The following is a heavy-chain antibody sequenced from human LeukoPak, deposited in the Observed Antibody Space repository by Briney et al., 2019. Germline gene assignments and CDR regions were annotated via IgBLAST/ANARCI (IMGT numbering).Heavy chain of an antibody. D-gene: IGHD5-12*01. CDR2: IYYSGST. J-gene: IGHJ4*02. CDR3: ARVSGYDWESFYDY. Sequence: GSLRLSCAVSGFIFNKAWMSWVRQAPGKGLEWIGYIYYSGSTNYNPSLKSRVTISVDTSKNQFSLRLSSVTAADTAMYYCARVSGYDWESFYDYWGQGSLVTVSS. V-gene: IGHV4-59*01. CDR1: GFIFNKAW.